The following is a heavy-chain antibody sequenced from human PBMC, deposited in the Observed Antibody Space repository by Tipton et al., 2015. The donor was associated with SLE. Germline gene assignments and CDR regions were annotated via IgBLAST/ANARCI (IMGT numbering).Heavy chain of an antibody. CDR3: ARGGPWGFFDY. CDR1: GGSISSYY. Sequence: TLSLTCTVSGGSISSYYWSWIRQPPGKGLEWIGYIHYSGSTNYNPSLKSRVTISVDTSKNQFSLKLSSVTAADTAVYYCARGGPWGFFDYWGQGTLVTVSS. CDR2: IHYSGST. V-gene: IGHV4-59*01. J-gene: IGHJ4*02. D-gene: IGHD7-27*01.